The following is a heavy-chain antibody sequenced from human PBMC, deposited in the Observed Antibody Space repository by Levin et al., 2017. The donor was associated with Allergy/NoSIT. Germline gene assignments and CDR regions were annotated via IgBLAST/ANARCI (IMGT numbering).Heavy chain of an antibody. Sequence: GESLKISCAASGFTFSSYWMNWVRQAPGKGLEWVANINQDESEKYYVDSVKGRFTIPRDNAKNSLYLQMNSLRAEDTALYYCARDQFSSSSLDSWGQGTLITVSS. V-gene: IGHV3-7*04. CDR3: ARDQFSSSSLDS. CDR1: GFTFSSYW. J-gene: IGHJ4*03. D-gene: IGHD6-6*01. CDR2: INQDESEK.